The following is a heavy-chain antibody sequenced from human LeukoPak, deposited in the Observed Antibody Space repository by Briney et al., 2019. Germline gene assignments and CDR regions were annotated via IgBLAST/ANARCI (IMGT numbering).Heavy chain of an antibody. J-gene: IGHJ3*02. V-gene: IGHV5-51*01. D-gene: IGHD2-2*01. CDR2: IYTGDSDT. CDR3: ARPKLDCSSTSCSDDAFDI. CDR1: GYTFTSYW. Sequence: NRGESLQISCKSSGYTFTSYWIGWVRQLPGKGLERMGNIYTGDSDTSYSPSFQGPVTISADKSIRAAYLQWSSLKASDTGMYYCARPKLDCSSTSCSDDAFDIWGQGTMVTVSS.